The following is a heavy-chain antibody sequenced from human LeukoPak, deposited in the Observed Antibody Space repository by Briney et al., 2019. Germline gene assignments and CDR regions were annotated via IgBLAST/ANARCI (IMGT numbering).Heavy chain of an antibody. CDR1: GFTFSSYA. CDR2: ISGSGGST. J-gene: IGHJ4*02. D-gene: IGHD6-19*01. V-gene: IGHV3-23*01. CDR3: AKDEVLYSSGWYYFDY. Sequence: GGSLRLSCAASGFTFSSYAMSWVRQAPGKGLEWVSAISGSGGSTYYADSVKGRFTISRDNSKNTLYLQMNSLRAEDTAVYYCAKDEVLYSSGWYYFDYWGQGTLVTVSS.